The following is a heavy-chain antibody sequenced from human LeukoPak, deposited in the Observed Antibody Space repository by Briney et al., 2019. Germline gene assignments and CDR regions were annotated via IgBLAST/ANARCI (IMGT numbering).Heavy chain of an antibody. D-gene: IGHD5-18*01. V-gene: IGHV4-34*01. CDR2: INHSGST. CDR1: GGSFSGYY. Sequence: SETLSLTCAVYGGSFSGYYWSWIRQPPGKGLEWIGEINHSGSTNYNPSLKSRVTISVDTSKDQFSLKLSSVTAADTAVYYCARGRRYSYGNYMDVWGKGTTVTVSS. J-gene: IGHJ6*03. CDR3: ARGRRYSYGNYMDV.